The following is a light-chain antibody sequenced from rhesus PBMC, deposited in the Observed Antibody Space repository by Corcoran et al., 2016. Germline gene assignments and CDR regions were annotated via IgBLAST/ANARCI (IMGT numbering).Light chain of an antibody. V-gene: IGKV3-42*03. CDR1: QSVSSS. Sequence: EIVMTQSPATLSLSPGERATLSCRASQSVSSSLAWYQQNPGQAPRLLIYGASSRATGIPDRFRGSGSGTEFTLTISSLEPEDFAVYYCQQYSNWPLTFGGGTKVEIK. J-gene: IGKJ4*01. CDR2: GAS. CDR3: QQYSNWPLT.